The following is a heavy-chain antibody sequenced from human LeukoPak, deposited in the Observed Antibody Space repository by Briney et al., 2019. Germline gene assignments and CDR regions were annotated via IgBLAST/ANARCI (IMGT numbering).Heavy chain of an antibody. Sequence: SETLSLTCTVSGGSISSYYWSWIRQPPGKGLEWIGYIYYSGSTNYNPSLKSRVTISVDTSKNQFSLKLSSVTAADTAVYYCARGLGIYGDYGNYYYYYMDVWGKGTTVTVSS. J-gene: IGHJ6*03. CDR1: GGSISSYY. V-gene: IGHV4-59*12. D-gene: IGHD4-17*01. CDR3: ARGLGIYGDYGNYYYYYMDV. CDR2: IYYSGST.